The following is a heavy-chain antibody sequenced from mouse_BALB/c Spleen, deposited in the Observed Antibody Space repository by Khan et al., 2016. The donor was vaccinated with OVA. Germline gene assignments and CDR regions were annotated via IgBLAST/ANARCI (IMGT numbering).Heavy chain of an antibody. D-gene: IGHD1-1*01. J-gene: IGHJ2*01. CDR2: ISYSGVT. CDR3: ARGNYYGYYFDY. Sequence: EVQLQESGPGLVKPSQSLSLTCTVTGYSITSGYAWNWIRQFPGNKLEWMGYISYSGVTSYTPSLKSRISITRDTSKNQFFLQLNSVTTEDTATYYSARGNYYGYYFDYWGQGTTLTGSS. V-gene: IGHV3-2*02. CDR1: GYSITSGYA.